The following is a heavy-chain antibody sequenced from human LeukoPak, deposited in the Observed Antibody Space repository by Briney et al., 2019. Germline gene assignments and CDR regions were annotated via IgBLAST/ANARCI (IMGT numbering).Heavy chain of an antibody. Sequence: SETLSLTCTVSGGSITSSSYYWGWIRQPPGKGLEWIGSIYYSGSTYYNPSLKSRVTISVGTSKNQFSLKLSSVTAADTAVYYCARQGRITMIVVLIDDAFDIWGQGTMVTVSS. CDR3: ARQGRITMIVVLIDDAFDI. CDR1: GGSITSSSYY. J-gene: IGHJ3*02. D-gene: IGHD3-22*01. V-gene: IGHV4-39*01. CDR2: IYYSGST.